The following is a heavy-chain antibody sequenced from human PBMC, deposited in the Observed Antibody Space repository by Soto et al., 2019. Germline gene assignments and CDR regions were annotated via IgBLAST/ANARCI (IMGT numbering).Heavy chain of an antibody. CDR1: GGSISRDL. Sequence: KTXETLCVTCHVSGGSISRDLWSWIRQSPGKGPEWIGNIYYRGTTNYNPSLKSRVTISVDTSKSQVSLKLRSVTAADTAVYYCARGPGGEAPANYYFKYYGMDVWGQGTKVTVYS. CDR3: ARGPGGEAPANYYFKYYGMDV. J-gene: IGHJ6*02. D-gene: IGHD3-16*01. V-gene: IGHV4-59*01. CDR2: IYYRGTT.